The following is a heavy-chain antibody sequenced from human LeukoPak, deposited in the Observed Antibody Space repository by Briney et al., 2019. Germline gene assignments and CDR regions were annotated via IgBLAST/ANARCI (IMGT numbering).Heavy chain of an antibody. D-gene: IGHD3-3*01. V-gene: IGHV4-39*01. CDR2: IYYSGST. CDR1: GGSISSSSYY. J-gene: IGHJ4*02. CDR3: ARHVAPLDFWSGYPLYYFDY. Sequence: SETLSLTCTVSGGSISSSSYYWGWIRQPPGTGLEWIVSIYYSGSTYYNPSLKSRVTISVDTSKNQFSLKLSSVTAADTAVYYCARHVAPLDFWSGYPLYYFDYWGQGTLVTVSS.